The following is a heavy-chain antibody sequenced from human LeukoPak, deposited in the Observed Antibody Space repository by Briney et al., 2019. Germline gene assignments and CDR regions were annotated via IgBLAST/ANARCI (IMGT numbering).Heavy chain of an antibody. CDR2: IYSGGST. J-gene: IGHJ3*02. Sequence: PGGSLRLSCAASGFTVSSNYMGWVRQAPGKGLEWVSVIYSGGSTYYADSVKGRFTISRDNSKNTLYLQMNSLRAEDTAVYYCARVSRNDAFDIWGQGTMVTVSS. CDR1: GFTVSSNY. V-gene: IGHV3-53*01. CDR3: ARVSRNDAFDI.